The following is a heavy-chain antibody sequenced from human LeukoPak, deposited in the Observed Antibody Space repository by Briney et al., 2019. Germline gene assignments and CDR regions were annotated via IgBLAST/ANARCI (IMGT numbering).Heavy chain of an antibody. CDR2: IRYDGSNK. V-gene: IGHV3-30*02. CDR1: GFTFSSYG. Sequence: SGGSLRLSCAASGFTFSSYGMHWVRQAPGKGLEWVAFIRYDGSNKYYADSVKGRSTISRDNSKNTLYLQMNSLRAEDTAVYYCAKGPYDFWSGYHFQHWGQGTLVTVSS. J-gene: IGHJ1*01. D-gene: IGHD3-3*01. CDR3: AKGPYDFWSGYHFQH.